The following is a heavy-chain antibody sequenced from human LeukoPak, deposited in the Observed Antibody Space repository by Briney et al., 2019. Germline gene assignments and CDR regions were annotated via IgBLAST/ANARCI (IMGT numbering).Heavy chain of an antibody. J-gene: IGHJ4*02. Sequence: GESLVISCDCAGYSFTSSLISLVRQMPGKGLELVGRIDPSDSYTNYSPSFQGHVTISADKSFSTAYLQWTSRKASDTAMYYCVRHAKASGSSCDYWGQGTLVTVSS. CDR3: VRHAKASGSSCDY. CDR1: GYSFTSSL. V-gene: IGHV5-10-1*01. CDR2: IDPSDSYT. D-gene: IGHD6-13*01.